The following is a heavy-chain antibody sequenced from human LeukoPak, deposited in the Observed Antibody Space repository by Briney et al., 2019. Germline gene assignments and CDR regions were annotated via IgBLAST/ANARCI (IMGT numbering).Heavy chain of an antibody. V-gene: IGHV4-34*01. J-gene: IGHJ4*02. Sequence: XETLSLTCAVYGGSFSGYYWSWIRQPPGKGLEWIGEINHSGSTNYNPSLKSRVTISVDTSKNQFSLKLSSVTAADTAVYYCARGGDIVVVVAGNFDYWGQGTLVTVSS. D-gene: IGHD2-15*01. CDR2: INHSGST. CDR3: ARGGDIVVVVAGNFDY. CDR1: GGSFSGYY.